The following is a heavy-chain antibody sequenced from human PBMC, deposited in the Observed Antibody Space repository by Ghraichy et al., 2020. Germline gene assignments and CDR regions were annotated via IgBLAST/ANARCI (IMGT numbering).Heavy chain of an antibody. V-gene: IGHV3-23*01. J-gene: IGHJ4*02. CDR2: ISGGGGTI. CDR3: AKGRGSAWYFDC. Sequence: GGSLRLSCAASGFTFSSYPMTWVRQAPGKGLEWVSAISGGGGTIYYADSVKGRFTISRDNSKNTLNLQMNSLRAEDTAVYYCAKGRGSAWYFDCWGQGTLVTVSS. CDR1: GFTFSSYP. D-gene: IGHD3-10*01.